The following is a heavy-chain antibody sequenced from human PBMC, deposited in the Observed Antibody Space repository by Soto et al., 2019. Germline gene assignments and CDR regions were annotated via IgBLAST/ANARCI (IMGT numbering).Heavy chain of an antibody. V-gene: IGHV3-23*01. CDR2: ISGSGGST. CDR3: AKDPGLLLGSSYFDY. CDR1: GFTFSSYA. J-gene: IGHJ4*02. D-gene: IGHD3-10*01. Sequence: AGGSLRLSCAASGFTFSSYAMSWVRQAPGKGLEWVSAISGSGGSTYYADSVKGRFTISRDNSKNTLYLQMNSLRAEDTAVYYCAKDPGLLLGSSYFDYWGQGTLVTVSS.